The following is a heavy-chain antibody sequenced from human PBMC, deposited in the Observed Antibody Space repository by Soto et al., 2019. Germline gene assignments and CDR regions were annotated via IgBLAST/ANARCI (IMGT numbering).Heavy chain of an antibody. V-gene: IGHV1-46*01. D-gene: IGHD6-13*01. J-gene: IGHJ6*02. Sequence: ASVKGSYKASGYTFTIYYMHWVRQAPGQGLEWMGIINPSGGSTSYAQKFQGRVTMTRDTSTSTVYMELSSLRSEDTAVYYCARGGAGTNYYYGMDVWGQGTTVTVSS. CDR1: GYTFTIYY. CDR2: INPSGGST. CDR3: ARGGAGTNYYYGMDV.